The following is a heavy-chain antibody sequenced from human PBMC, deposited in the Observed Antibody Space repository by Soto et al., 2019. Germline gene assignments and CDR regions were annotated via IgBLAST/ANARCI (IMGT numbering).Heavy chain of an antibody. D-gene: IGHD3-3*01. V-gene: IGHV1-8*01. CDR3: ARAGFLDQASDV. CDR1: GYSFTSYD. J-gene: IGHJ6*04. CDR2: MNPNSATT. Sequence: GASVKVSCTASGYSFTSYDIIWVRQATGQGLEWMGWMNPNSATTGYAQNFQGRVTMTRNSSIGTAYMELSSLRSEDTAVYYCARAGFLDQASDVWGKGTTVTVSS.